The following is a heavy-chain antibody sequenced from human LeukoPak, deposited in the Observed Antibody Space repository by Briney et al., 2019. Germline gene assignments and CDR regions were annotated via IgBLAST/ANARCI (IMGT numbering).Heavy chain of an antibody. CDR2: INWNGGST. CDR3: ARAKGLGAMGHDAFDI. J-gene: IGHJ3*02. Sequence: PGGSLRLSCAASGFTFDDYGMSWVRQAPGKGLELVSGINWNGGSTGYADSVKGRFTISRDNAKNSLYLQMNSLRAEDTALYYCARAKGLGAMGHDAFDIWGQGTMVTVSS. D-gene: IGHD1-26*01. CDR1: GFTFDDYG. V-gene: IGHV3-20*04.